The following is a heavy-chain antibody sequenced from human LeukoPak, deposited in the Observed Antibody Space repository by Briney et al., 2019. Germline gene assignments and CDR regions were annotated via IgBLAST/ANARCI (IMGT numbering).Heavy chain of an antibody. Sequence: ASVKVSCKASGGTFSSYAISWVRQAPGQGLEWMGRIIPIFGTANYAQKFQGRVTITTDESTSQAYMELSSLRSEDTAVYYCARGGDYGDYVGGDYWGQGTLVTVSS. CDR1: GGTFSSYA. CDR2: IIPIFGTA. CDR3: ARGGDYGDYVGGDY. V-gene: IGHV1-69*05. D-gene: IGHD4-17*01. J-gene: IGHJ4*02.